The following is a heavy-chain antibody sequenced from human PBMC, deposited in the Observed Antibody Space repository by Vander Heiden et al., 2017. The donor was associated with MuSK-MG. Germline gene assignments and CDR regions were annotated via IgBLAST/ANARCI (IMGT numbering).Heavy chain of an antibody. D-gene: IGHD1-26*01. V-gene: IGHV1-8*02. J-gene: IGHJ6*03. CDR3: ARGVSYYNYYYYYMDV. Sequence: QVQLVQSGAGVKKPGASVKVSCKASGYTFTSYDINWVRQATGQGLEWMGWMNPNSGNTGYAQKFQGRVTMTRNTSISTAYMELSSLRSEDTAVYYCARGVSYYNYYYYYMDVWGKGTTVTVSS. CDR2: MNPNSGNT. CDR1: GYTFTSYD.